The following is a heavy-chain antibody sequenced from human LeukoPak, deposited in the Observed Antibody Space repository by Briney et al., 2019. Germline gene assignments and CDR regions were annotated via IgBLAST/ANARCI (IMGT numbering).Heavy chain of an antibody. CDR1: GFTFSSYA. J-gene: IGHJ4*02. CDR3: AREGRVYYSDY. Sequence: GGSLRLSCAASGFTFSSYAMHWVRQAPGKGLEWVAVISYDGSNKYYADSVKGRSTISRDNSKNTLYLQMNSLRAEDTAVYYCAREGRVYYSDYWGQGTLVTVSS. V-gene: IGHV3-30-3*01. CDR2: ISYDGSNK. D-gene: IGHD2-15*01.